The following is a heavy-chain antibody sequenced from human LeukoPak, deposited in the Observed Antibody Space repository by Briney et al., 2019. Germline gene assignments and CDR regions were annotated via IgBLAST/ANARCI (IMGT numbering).Heavy chain of an antibody. Sequence: SVKVSCKASGGTFSSYAISWVRQAPGQGLEWMGGIIPIFGTANYAQKFQGRVTITADESTSTAYMELSSLRSEDAAVYYCATSTVVKYFAWFDPWGQGTLVTVSS. CDR3: ATSTVVKYFAWFDP. CDR1: GGTFSSYA. D-gene: IGHD4-23*01. V-gene: IGHV1-69*13. J-gene: IGHJ5*02. CDR2: IIPIFGTA.